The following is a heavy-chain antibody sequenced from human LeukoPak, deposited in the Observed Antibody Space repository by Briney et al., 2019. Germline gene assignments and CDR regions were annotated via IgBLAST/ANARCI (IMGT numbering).Heavy chain of an antibody. CDR1: GFTFRRNW. CDR3: ARLIAARTY. V-gene: IGHV3-7*01. CDR2: INQDGSEK. D-gene: IGHD6-6*01. Sequence: GGSLRLSCAASGFTFRRNWMTWVRKTPGKGLEWVANINQDGSEKYFVDSLKGRFTISRDNAKNSLFLQMNSLRAEDTGVYYCARLIAARTYWGQGTLVTVSS. J-gene: IGHJ4*02.